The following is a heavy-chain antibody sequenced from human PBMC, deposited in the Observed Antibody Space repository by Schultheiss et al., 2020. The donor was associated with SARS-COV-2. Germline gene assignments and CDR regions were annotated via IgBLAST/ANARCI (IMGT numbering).Heavy chain of an antibody. V-gene: IGHV3-11*01. CDR1: GFTFSDYY. D-gene: IGHD3-3*01. J-gene: IGHJ4*02. CDR2: ISSSGSTI. Sequence: GESLKISCAASGFTFSDYYMSWIRQAPGKGLEWVSYISSSGSTIYYADSVKGRFTISRDNAKNSLYLQMNSLRAEDTAVYYCARDPTRIFGVSNWGYWGQGTLVTVSS. CDR3: ARDPTRIFGVSNWGY.